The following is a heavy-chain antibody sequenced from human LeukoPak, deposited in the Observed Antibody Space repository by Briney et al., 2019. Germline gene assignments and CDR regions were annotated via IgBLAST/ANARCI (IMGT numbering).Heavy chain of an antibody. CDR2: ISGSGGST. D-gene: IGHD6-19*01. J-gene: IGHJ4*02. V-gene: IGHV3-23*01. CDR3: AKAAGAVAGTLDFDY. Sequence: GGSLRLSCGASGFTFSRFWMTWVRQAPGKGLEWVSAISGSGGSTYYADSVKGRFTISRDNSKNTLYLQMNSLRAEDTAVYYCAKAAGAVAGTLDFDYWGQGTLVTVSS. CDR1: GFTFSRFW.